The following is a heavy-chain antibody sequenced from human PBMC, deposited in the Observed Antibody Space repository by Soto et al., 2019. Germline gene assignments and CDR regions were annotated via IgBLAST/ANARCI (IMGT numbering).Heavy chain of an antibody. CDR3: ARDRPAVAGSYGMDV. CDR2: INPNSGGT. D-gene: IGHD6-19*01. J-gene: IGHJ6*02. CDR1: GYTFTGYY. Sequence: QVQLVQSGAEVKKPGASVKVSCKASGYTFTGYYMHWVRQAPGQGLEWMGWINPNSGGTNYAQKVQGRVTMTRDTSISTAYMELSRLRSDDTAVYYCARDRPAVAGSYGMDVWGQGTTVTVSS. V-gene: IGHV1-2*02.